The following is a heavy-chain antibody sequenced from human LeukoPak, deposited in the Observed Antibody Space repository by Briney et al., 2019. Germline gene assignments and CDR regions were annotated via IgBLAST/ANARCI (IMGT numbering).Heavy chain of an antibody. Sequence: GGSLRLSCAASGFTFSRYWMSWVRQAPGKGLEWVANIKQDESEKYYVDSVKGRFTISRDNAQNSLYLQMNSLSVEDTAVYYCARENYDILTGYYSAPGAFDIWGQGTMVTVSS. J-gene: IGHJ3*02. CDR2: IKQDESEK. V-gene: IGHV3-7*01. CDR3: ARENYDILTGYYSAPGAFDI. CDR1: GFTFSRYW. D-gene: IGHD3-9*01.